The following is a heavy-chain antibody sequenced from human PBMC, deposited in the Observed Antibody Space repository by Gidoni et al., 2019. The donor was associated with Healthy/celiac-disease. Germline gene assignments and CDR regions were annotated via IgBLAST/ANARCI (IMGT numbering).Heavy chain of an antibody. CDR3: ARRTRTGYYFDY. V-gene: IGHV4-39*01. CDR2: IYYSGST. D-gene: IGHD3-10*01. J-gene: IGHJ4*02. CDR1: GGSISSSSYY. Sequence: QLQLQESGPGLVKPSETLSLTCTVSGGSISSSSYYWGWIRQPPGKGLEWIGSIYYSGSTYYNPSLKSRVTISVDTSKNQFSLKLSSVTAADTAVYYCARRTRTGYYFDYWGQGTLVTVSS.